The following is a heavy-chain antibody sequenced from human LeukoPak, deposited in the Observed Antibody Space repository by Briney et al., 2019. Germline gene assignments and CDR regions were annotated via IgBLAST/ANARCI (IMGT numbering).Heavy chain of an antibody. CDR2: FGRSGSDT. V-gene: IGHV3-23*01. CDR3: AKGSIGSWYYFDY. Sequence: GGSLRLSCAASGFTFGPTAMSWVRQAPGKGPEWVSTFGRSGSDTYYSDSVKGRFTIFRDNSKNTLYLQMNSLRDEDTAVYYCAKGSIGSWYYFDYWGQGTLVPVSS. D-gene: IGHD6-13*01. J-gene: IGHJ4*02. CDR1: GFTFGPTA.